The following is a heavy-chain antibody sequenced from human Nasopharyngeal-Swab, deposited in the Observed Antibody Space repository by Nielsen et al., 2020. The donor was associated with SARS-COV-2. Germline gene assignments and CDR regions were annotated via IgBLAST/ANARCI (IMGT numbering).Heavy chain of an antibody. Sequence: RQAPGKGPEWIGEINHSGSTNYNPSLKSRVTISVDTSKNQFSLKLSSVTAADTAVYYCAREALLGYCSGGSCYRTWFDPWGQGTLVTVSS. CDR3: AREALLGYCSGGSCYRTWFDP. V-gene: IGHV4-34*01. J-gene: IGHJ5*02. CDR2: INHSGST. D-gene: IGHD2-15*01.